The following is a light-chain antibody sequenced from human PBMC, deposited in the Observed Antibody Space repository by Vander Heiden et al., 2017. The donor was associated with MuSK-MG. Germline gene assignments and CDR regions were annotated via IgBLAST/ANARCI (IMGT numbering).Light chain of an antibody. CDR3: QNWAPGIWV. V-gene: IGLV4-69*01. CDR2: INNDGGH. J-gene: IGLJ3*02. Sequence: HLVRTRSPSASTAHLAGRRLTYTLDSGHTDYAIAWHQQQPEKGPRYLMTINNDGGHTKGDGIPDRFSGSSSGAERYLTISSLESEAEDDYWCQNWAPGIWVFGGGTKLTVL. CDR1: SGHTDYA.